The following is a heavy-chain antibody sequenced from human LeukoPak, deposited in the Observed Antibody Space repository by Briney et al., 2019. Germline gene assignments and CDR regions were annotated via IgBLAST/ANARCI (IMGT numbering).Heavy chain of an antibody. CDR1: GFTFSSYA. CDR3: ARGSWETDY. Sequence: GGSLRLSCSASGFTFSSYAMHWVRQAPGKGLEWVAVIWYDGSNKYYADSVKGRFTISRDNSKNTLYLQMNSLRAEDTAVYYCARGSWETDYWGQGTLVTVSS. CDR2: IWYDGSNK. J-gene: IGHJ4*02. D-gene: IGHD1-26*01. V-gene: IGHV3-33*08.